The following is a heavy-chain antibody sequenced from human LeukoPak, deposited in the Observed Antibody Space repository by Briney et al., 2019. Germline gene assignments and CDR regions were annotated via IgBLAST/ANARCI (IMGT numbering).Heavy chain of an antibody. CDR3: ARHTRMWGYFDY. Sequence: SETLSLTCTVSGVSISTYYWSWLRQPAGKGLEWIGRLYASGPTNYNPSLKSRVTMSVDTSKNQLSLNVNSVTVADTAAYFCARHTRMWGYFDYWGQGTLVAVSS. CDR1: GVSISTYY. D-gene: IGHD1-26*01. V-gene: IGHV4-4*07. CDR2: LYASGPT. J-gene: IGHJ4*02.